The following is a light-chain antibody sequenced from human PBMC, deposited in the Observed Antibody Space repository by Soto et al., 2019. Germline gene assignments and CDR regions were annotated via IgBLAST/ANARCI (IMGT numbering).Light chain of an antibody. CDR1: QGIRND. CDR3: LQAYNYPLT. CDR2: AAS. J-gene: IGKJ4*01. Sequence: IQMTQSPSTLSASLGDRVTITCRASQGIRNDLGWYQQKPGKAPKLLIYAASSLQSGVPSTFSGSGSGTDFTLTISSLQPEDFATYYCLQAYNYPLTFGGGTKVDI. V-gene: IGKV1-6*01.